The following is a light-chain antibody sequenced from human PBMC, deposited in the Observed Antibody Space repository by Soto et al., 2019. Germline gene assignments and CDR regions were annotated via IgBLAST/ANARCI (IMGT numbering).Light chain of an antibody. V-gene: IGKV1-33*01. J-gene: IGKJ5*01. CDR3: QQYDHPPIT. CDR2: EAS. CDR1: QSVSGR. Sequence: DIQMTQSPSTLTASVGAPVPVTSRASQSVSGRLAWYQQKPGEAPKLLIYEASTLKTGVPSRFSGSGSGTDFTFTISSLQPEDIATYYCQQYDHPPITFGQGT.